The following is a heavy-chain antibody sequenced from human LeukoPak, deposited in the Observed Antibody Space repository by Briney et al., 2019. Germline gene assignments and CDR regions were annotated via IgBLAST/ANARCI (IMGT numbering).Heavy chain of an antibody. CDR2: IYHSGST. D-gene: IGHD6-13*01. CDR3: ARDSFDSSSWYGASRNWFDP. Sequence: SETLSLTCAVSGGSISSGGYSWSWIRQPPGKGLEWIGYIYHSGSTYYNPSLKSRVTISVDRSKNQFSLKLSSVTAADTAVYYCARDSFDSSSWYGASRNWFDPWGQGTLVTVSS. V-gene: IGHV4-30-2*01. J-gene: IGHJ5*02. CDR1: GGSISSGGYS.